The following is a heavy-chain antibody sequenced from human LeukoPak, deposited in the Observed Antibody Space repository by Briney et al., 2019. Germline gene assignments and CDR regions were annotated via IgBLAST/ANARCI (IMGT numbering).Heavy chain of an antibody. D-gene: IGHD6-19*01. CDR1: GGTFSSYA. V-gene: IGHV1-69*13. CDR3: ARELAEWLAHAFDI. J-gene: IGHJ3*02. CDR2: IIPIFGTA. Sequence: SVRVSCKASGGTFSSYAISWVRQAPGQGLEWMGGIIPIFGTANYAQKFQGRVTITADESTSTAYMELSSLRSEDTAVYYCARELAEWLAHAFDIWGQGTMVTVSS.